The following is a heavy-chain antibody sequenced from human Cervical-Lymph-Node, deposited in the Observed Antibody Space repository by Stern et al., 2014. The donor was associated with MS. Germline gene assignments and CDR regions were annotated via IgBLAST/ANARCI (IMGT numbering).Heavy chain of an antibody. J-gene: IGHJ5*02. CDR2: IYPGNSDT. CDR3: ARHGGPNWNHEAHNWFDP. Sequence: EVQLVESGAEVKKPGESLKISCKGSEYNFNTHWIAWVRQMPGKGLEWLGNIYPGNSDTRYNPSLQGQVSIPADKSITTAYLHFSSLKASDSAMYFCARHGGPNWNHEAHNWFDPWGQGTLVTVSS. CDR1: EYNFNTHW. D-gene: IGHD1-14*01. V-gene: IGHV5-51*03.